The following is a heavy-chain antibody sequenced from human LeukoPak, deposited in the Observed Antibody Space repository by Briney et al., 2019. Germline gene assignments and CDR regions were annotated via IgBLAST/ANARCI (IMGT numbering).Heavy chain of an antibody. V-gene: IGHV1-46*01. Sequence: ASVNVSCKASGYTFTSYYMHWVRQAPGQGLEWMGIINPSGGSTSYAQKFQGRVTMTRDTSTSTVYMELSSLRSEDTAVYYCAREGIAAAGTYYYYYMDVWGKGTTVTVSS. CDR2: INPSGGST. CDR1: GYTFTSYY. J-gene: IGHJ6*03. CDR3: AREGIAAAGTYYYYYMDV. D-gene: IGHD6-13*01.